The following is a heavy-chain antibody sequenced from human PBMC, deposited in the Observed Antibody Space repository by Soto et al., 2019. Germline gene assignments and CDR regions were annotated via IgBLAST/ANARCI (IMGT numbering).Heavy chain of an antibody. Sequence: GGSLRLSCVASGFTFTTYWMSWVRQAPGKGLEWVANIRQDGGSQYYVDSVKGRFTISRDNAKNSVYLQMDSLRAEDTAIYYCVRGGNGSGSYLGYHWGQGLLVPVYS. D-gene: IGHD3-10*01. CDR3: VRGGNGSGSYLGYH. CDR1: GFTFTTYW. V-gene: IGHV3-7*03. CDR2: IRQDGGSQ. J-gene: IGHJ1*01.